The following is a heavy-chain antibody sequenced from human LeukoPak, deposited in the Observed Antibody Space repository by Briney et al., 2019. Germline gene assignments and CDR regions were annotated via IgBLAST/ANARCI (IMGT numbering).Heavy chain of an antibody. J-gene: IGHJ4*02. D-gene: IGHD3-22*01. CDR3: ALFDYYDSSEGNY. CDR2: IYYSGST. Sequence: PSETLSLTCTVSGGSISSYYWSWIRQPPGKGLEWIGYIYYSGSTNYNPSLKSRVTISVDTSKNQFSLKLSSVTAADTAVYYCALFDYYDSSEGNYWGQGTLVTVSS. CDR1: GGSISSYY. V-gene: IGHV4-59*01.